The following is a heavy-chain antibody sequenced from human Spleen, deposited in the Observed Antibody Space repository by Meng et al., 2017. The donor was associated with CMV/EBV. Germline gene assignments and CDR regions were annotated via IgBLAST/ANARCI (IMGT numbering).Heavy chain of an antibody. J-gene: IGHJ3*02. V-gene: IGHV3-7*01. Sequence: GGSLRLSCAASGFTFSNYWMSWVRQAPGKGLEWVANINLYGNEKYYVDSVKGRFTISRDNAKNSLYLQMNSLRAEDTAVYYCVTDQDRSGGIWGQGTMVTVSS. D-gene: IGHD3-16*01. CDR2: INLYGNEK. CDR1: GFTFSNYW. CDR3: VTDQDRSGGI.